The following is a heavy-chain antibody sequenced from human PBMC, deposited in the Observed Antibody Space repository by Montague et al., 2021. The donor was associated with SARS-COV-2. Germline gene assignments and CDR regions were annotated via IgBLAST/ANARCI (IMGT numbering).Heavy chain of an antibody. V-gene: IGHV4-39*01. D-gene: IGHD3-16*02. CDR2: IFYSGTT. CDR1: GASISSSENS. CDR3: ARHVTFGGVVVALDY. J-gene: IGHJ4*02. Sequence: SETLFLTCTVSGASISSSENSWGWIRQSPGKGLEWFGSIFYSGTTYFNPSLRSRIAISVDTSKNQFSLKVTSVTAADTAVYYCARHVTFGGVVVALDYWGQGHLVSVSS.